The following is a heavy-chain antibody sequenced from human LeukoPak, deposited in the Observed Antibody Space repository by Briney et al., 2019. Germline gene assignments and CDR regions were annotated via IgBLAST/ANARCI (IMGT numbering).Heavy chain of an antibody. D-gene: IGHD2-21*02. Sequence: ASVKVSCEASGYTFPAYYIYWVRQAPGQGLEWMGWINPNSGVTNYAQSFQGRVTMTRDASISATYMELSRLRSDDTAVYYCARDQGDNYFDYWGQGTLVTVSS. V-gene: IGHV1-2*02. J-gene: IGHJ4*02. CDR1: GYTFPAYY. CDR3: ARDQGDNYFDY. CDR2: INPNSGVT.